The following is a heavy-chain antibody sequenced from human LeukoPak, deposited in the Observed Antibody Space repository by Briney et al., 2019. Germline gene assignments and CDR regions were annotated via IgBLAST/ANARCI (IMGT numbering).Heavy chain of an antibody. CDR1: GGTISSYY. V-gene: IGHV4-59*08. D-gene: IGHD4-17*01. CDR2: IHDSGST. J-gene: IGHJ4*02. Sequence: SETLSLICTVSGGTISSYYWNWIRQPPGKGLEWIGYIHDSGSTKYNPSLKSRVTMSVDTSENQFSLRLSSVTAADTAVYYCARHREATTVTNFDYWGQGTLVTVSS. CDR3: ARHREATTVTNFDY.